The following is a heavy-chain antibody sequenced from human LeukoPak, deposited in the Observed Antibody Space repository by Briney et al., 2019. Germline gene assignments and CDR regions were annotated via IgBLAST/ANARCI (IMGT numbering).Heavy chain of an antibody. D-gene: IGHD3-22*01. Sequence: PGGSLRLSCAASGFTFSSYAMHWVRRAPGKGLEWVAVISYDGSYKYYADSVKGRFTISRDNSKNTLYLQMNSLRAEDTAVYYCARDPTDYYDSSGAYYYYYMDVWGKGTTVTVSS. CDR3: ARDPTDYYDSSGAYYYYYMDV. CDR2: ISYDGSYK. CDR1: GFTFSSYA. V-gene: IGHV3-30*04. J-gene: IGHJ6*03.